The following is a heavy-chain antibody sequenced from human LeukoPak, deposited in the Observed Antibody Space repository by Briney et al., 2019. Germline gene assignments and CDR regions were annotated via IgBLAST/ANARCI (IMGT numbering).Heavy chain of an antibody. CDR2: IYYSGST. V-gene: IGHV4-59*01. J-gene: IGHJ4*02. CDR1: GGSINGYY. CDR3: ARARLSYFDF. Sequence: NPSETLSLTCTVSGGSINGYYWSWIRQPPGKGLEWIGYIYYSGSTNYNPSLKSRVTISVDTSKNQFSLKLSSVTAADTAVYYCARARLSYFDFWGQGTLVTVSS.